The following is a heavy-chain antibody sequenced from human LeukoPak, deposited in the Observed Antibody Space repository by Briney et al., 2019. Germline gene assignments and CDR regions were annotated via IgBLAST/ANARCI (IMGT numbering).Heavy chain of an antibody. D-gene: IGHD2-21*02. CDR1: GFTFSSYT. Sequence: GGALRLSCAASGFTFSSYTMNWVRHAPGKGLEWVSSIAGSSGYISYADPAKGPFTISRDNDKKSLYLQMTSLTAEDTAVYYCARDRGAYCGGDCYLGFAYWGRGTLVTVSS. CDR3: ARDRGAYCGGDCYLGFAY. J-gene: IGHJ4*01. CDR2: IAGSSGYI. V-gene: IGHV3-21*01.